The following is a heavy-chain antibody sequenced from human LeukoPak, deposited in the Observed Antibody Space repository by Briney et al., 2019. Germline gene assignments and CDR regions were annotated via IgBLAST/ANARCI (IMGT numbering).Heavy chain of an antibody. V-gene: IGHV3-23*01. Sequence: PGGSLRLSCAASGFTFSSYAMSWVRQAPGKGLEWVSAISGSGGSTYYADSVKGRFTISRDNSKNTLYLQMNSLRAEDTAVYYCAKEVGLLEWLLAWLDYWGQGTLVTVSS. D-gene: IGHD3-3*01. CDR3: AKEVGLLEWLLAWLDY. CDR1: GFTFSSYA. CDR2: ISGSGGST. J-gene: IGHJ4*02.